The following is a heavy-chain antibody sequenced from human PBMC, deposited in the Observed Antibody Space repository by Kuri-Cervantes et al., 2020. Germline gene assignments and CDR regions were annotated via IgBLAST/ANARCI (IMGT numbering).Heavy chain of an antibody. CDR3: ARYGDYYYYYMDV. CDR1: GGSISSSSYY. D-gene: IGHD4-17*01. CDR2: IYYSGST. J-gene: IGHJ6*03. V-gene: IGHV4-39*01. Sequence: SETLSLTCTVSGGSISSSSYYWGWIRQPPGKGLEWIRSIYYSGSTYYNPSLKSRVTISVDTSKNQFSLKLNSVTAADTAVYYCARYGDYYYYYMDVWGKGTTVTVSS.